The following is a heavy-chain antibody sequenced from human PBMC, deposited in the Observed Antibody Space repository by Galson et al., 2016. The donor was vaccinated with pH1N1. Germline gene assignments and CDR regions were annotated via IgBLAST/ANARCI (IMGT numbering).Heavy chain of an antibody. J-gene: IGHJ4*02. V-gene: IGHV3-9*01. CDR1: GFTFDDYA. CDR3: AKVTGYLYGYVDY. CDR2: ISWNSGSI. Sequence: SLRLSCAASGFTFDDYAMYWVRQAPGKGLEWVSGISWNSGSIGYADSVKGRFTISRDNAKNSLYLQMNSLRAEDTALYYCAKVTGYLYGYVDYWGQGTLVTVSS. D-gene: IGHD5-18*01.